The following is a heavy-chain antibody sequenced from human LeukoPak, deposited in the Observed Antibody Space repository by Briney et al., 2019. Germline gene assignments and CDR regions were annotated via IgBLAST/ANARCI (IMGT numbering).Heavy chain of an antibody. J-gene: IGHJ4*02. CDR2: ISGDGVST. CDR3: AKESGKFDY. V-gene: IGHV3-43*02. Sequence: GGSLRLSCVASGLPIADFAMHWVRQPPGKGLEWVCLISGDGVSTFYADSVKGRFSISRDNSKNSLYLEMNSLRTEDAAMYYCAKESGKFDYWGQGTLVAVSS. CDR1: GLPIADFA.